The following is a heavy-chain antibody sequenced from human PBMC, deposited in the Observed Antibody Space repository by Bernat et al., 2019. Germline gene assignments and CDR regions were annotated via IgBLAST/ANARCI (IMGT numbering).Heavy chain of an antibody. CDR1: GGSISSSSYY. D-gene: IGHD3-10*01. J-gene: IGHJ4*02. CDR3: ARRGGYYGSGSYYDRDY. V-gene: IGHV4-39*01. Sequence: QVQLQESGPGLVKPSQTLSLTCTVSGGSISSSSYYWGWIRQPPGKGLEWIGSIYYSGSTYYNPSLKSRVTISVDTSKNQFSLKLSSVTAADTAVYYCARRGGYYGSGSYYDRDYWGQGTLVTVSS. CDR2: IYYSGST.